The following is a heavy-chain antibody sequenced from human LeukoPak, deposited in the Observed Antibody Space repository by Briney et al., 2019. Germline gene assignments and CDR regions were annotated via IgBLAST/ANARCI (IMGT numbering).Heavy chain of an antibody. D-gene: IGHD3-10*01. CDR3: GQRAFYGSGSPSWGFDF. Sequence: GGSLRLSCAASGFTFNSYAMSWFRRAPGKGLEWVSVVSGSGGATYYADSVKGRFTISRDNSKNTLYLQMNSLRAEDTAIYYCGQRAFYGSGSPSWGFDFWGQGTLVTVSS. CDR2: VSGSGGAT. CDR1: GFTFNSYA. V-gene: IGHV3-23*01. J-gene: IGHJ4*02.